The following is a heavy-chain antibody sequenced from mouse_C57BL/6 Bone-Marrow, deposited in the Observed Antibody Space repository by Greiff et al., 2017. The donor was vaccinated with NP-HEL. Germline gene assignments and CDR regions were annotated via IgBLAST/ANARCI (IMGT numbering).Heavy chain of an antibody. J-gene: IGHJ4*01. V-gene: IGHV3-8*01. D-gene: IGHD2-2*01. CDR3: ARSPLWLRRNYYAMDY. Sequence: EVKLMESGPGLAKPSQTLSLTCSVTGYSITSDYWNWIRKFPGNKLEYMGYISYSGSTYYNPSLKSRISITRDPSKNQYYLQLNSVTTEDTATYYCARSPLWLRRNYYAMDYWGQGTSVTVSS. CDR2: ISYSGST. CDR1: GYSITSDY.